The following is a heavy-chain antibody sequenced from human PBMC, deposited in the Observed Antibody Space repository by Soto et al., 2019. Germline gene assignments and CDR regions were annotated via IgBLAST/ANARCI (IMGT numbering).Heavy chain of an antibody. D-gene: IGHD3-22*01. Sequence: SETLSLTCTVSGGSISSSSYYWGWIRQPPGKGLEWIGSIYYSGRTYYNPSLKSRVTISVDTSKNQFPLKLSPVTAADTAVYYCAGTYYYDSSGKYYFDYWGQGTLVTVSS. CDR3: AGTYYYDSSGKYYFDY. J-gene: IGHJ4*02. CDR2: IYYSGRT. CDR1: GGSISSSSYY. V-gene: IGHV4-39*01.